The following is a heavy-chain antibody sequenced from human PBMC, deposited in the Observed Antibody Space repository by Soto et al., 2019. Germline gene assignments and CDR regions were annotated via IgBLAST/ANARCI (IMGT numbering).Heavy chain of an antibody. V-gene: IGHV4-59*01. Sequence: QVQLQESGPGLVKPSETLSLTCSVSGGSISFYNWNWIRQSPGKGLKWIGYIYHSGRTNYNPSLKSRVTISVDTSKNQFSLQLSSVTAADTAVYYCAKGDSTTHGDSFDIWGQGTMVTVSP. J-gene: IGHJ3*02. D-gene: IGHD6-13*01. CDR1: GGSISFYN. CDR3: AKGDSTTHGDSFDI. CDR2: IYHSGRT.